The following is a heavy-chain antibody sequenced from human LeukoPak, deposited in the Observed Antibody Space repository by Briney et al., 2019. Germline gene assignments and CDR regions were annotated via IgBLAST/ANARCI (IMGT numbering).Heavy chain of an antibody. CDR1: GFTFSSYA. Sequence: GGSLRLSCAASGFTFSSYAMSWVRQAPGKGLEWVSAISGSGGSTYYADSVKGRFTISRDNSKNTLYLQMNSLRAEDTAVYYCARGAGYSREVNYYYYMDVWGKGTTVTVSS. J-gene: IGHJ6*03. CDR3: ARGAGYSREVNYYYYMDV. V-gene: IGHV3-23*01. CDR2: ISGSGGST. D-gene: IGHD1-26*01.